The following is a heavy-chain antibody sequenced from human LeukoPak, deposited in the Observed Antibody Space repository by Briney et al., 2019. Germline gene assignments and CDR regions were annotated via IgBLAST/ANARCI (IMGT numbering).Heavy chain of an antibody. J-gene: IGHJ3*02. CDR3: ARDASYYDSSGYYDAFDI. CDR1: GFTFSRYW. Sequence: PGGSLRLSRTASGFTFSRYWMIWVRQAPGKGLEWVANIKRDGSEKYYVDSVKGRFTISRDNAKNSLFLQMNGLRVEDTAVYYCARDASYYDSSGYYDAFDIWGQGTMVTVSS. D-gene: IGHD3-22*01. V-gene: IGHV3-7*01. CDR2: IKRDGSEK.